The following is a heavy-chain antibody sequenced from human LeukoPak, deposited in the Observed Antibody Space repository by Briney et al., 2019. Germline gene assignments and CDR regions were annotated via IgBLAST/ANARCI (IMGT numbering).Heavy chain of an antibody. CDR2: IRYDATNK. V-gene: IGHV3-30*02. D-gene: IGHD3-3*01. J-gene: IGHJ4*02. CDR3: AKDFWVLDATQNSD. CDR1: GFTFGSYG. Sequence: GGFLRLSCVGSGFTFGSYGLHWFRQAPGQGLEGVAFIRYDATNKWYAASVKGRFNISKDNSKNTMYLDMKSLKGDDTAVYYCAKDFWVLDATQNSDWGQGTLVTVSS.